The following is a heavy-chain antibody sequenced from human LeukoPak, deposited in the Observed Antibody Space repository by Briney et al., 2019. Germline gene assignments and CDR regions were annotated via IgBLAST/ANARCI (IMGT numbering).Heavy chain of an antibody. J-gene: IGHJ6*02. Sequence: SETLSLTCAVYGGSFSGYYWSWIRQPPGKGLEWIGEINHSGSTNYNPSLKSRVTISVDTSKNQSSLKLSSVTAADTAVYYCARGRNRYYYYYGMDVWGQGTTVTVSS. V-gene: IGHV4-34*01. D-gene: IGHD2-15*01. CDR1: GGSFSGYY. CDR2: INHSGST. CDR3: ARGRNRYYYYYGMDV.